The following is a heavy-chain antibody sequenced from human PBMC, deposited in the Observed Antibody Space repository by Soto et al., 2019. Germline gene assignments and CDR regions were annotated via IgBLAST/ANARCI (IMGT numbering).Heavy chain of an antibody. CDR1: GGSISSYY. CDR2: IYYSGST. CDR3: ARQRGSSGWYLP. V-gene: IGHV4-59*08. J-gene: IGHJ5*02. Sequence: SETLSLTCTVSGGSISSYYWSWFRQPPGKGLEWIGYIYYSGSTNYNPSLKSRVTISVDTSKNQFSLKLSSVTAADTAVYYCARQRGSSGWYLPLGQGTLGTVS. D-gene: IGHD6-19*01.